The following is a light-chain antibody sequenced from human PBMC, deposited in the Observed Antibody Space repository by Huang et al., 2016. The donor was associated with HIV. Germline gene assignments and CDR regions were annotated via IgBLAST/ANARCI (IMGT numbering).Light chain of an antibody. CDR2: GAS. Sequence: IHLTQSPSSLSLFAGDRVTITCRASQDLNNYIAWYQQKPGKAPKLLIYGASTLQSGVPSRFSGSGSGTDFSLSISSLEPEDFAVYYCHQHSSWPGTFGQGTRVEIK. CDR1: QDLNNY. J-gene: IGKJ1*01. V-gene: IGKV1-9*01. CDR3: HQHSSWPGT.